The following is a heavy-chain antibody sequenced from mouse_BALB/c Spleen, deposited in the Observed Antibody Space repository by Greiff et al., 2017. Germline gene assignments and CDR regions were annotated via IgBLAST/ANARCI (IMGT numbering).Heavy chain of an antibody. Sequence: EVQLQQSGPELVKPGASVKISCKASGYSFTGYYMHWVKQSHVKSLEWIGRINPYNGATSYNQNFKDKASLTVDKSSSTAYMELHSLTSEDSAVYYCARGDPLLRLHYAMDYWGQGTSVTVSA. V-gene: IGHV1-26*01. CDR1: GYSFTGYY. D-gene: IGHD1-2*01. CDR3: ARGDPLLRLHYAMDY. J-gene: IGHJ4*01. CDR2: INPYNGAT.